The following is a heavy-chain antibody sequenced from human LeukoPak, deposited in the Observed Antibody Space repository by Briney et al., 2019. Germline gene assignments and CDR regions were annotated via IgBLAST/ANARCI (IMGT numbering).Heavy chain of an antibody. Sequence: GGSLRLSCAASGFTFSSYGMHWVRQAPGKGLEWEAFIRYDGSNKYYADSVKGRFTISRDNSKNTLYLQMNSLRAEDTAVYYCARITVYYYDSSGYDYWGQGTLVTVSS. J-gene: IGHJ4*02. V-gene: IGHV3-30*02. CDR2: IRYDGSNK. CDR3: ARITVYYYDSSGYDY. CDR1: GFTFSSYG. D-gene: IGHD3-22*01.